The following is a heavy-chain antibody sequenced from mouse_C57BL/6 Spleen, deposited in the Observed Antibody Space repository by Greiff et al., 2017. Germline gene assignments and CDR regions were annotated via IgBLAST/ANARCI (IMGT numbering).Heavy chain of an antibody. CDR3: ARGHYGSSNDWYFDV. CDR1: GYTFTSSW. J-gene: IGHJ1*03. V-gene: IGHV1-72*01. D-gene: IGHD1-1*01. Sequence: QVQLQQPGAELVKPGASVKLSCKASGYTFTSSWMHWVKQRPGRGLEWIGRIDPNSGGTKYNEKFKGKATLTVDKPSSTAYMQLSSLTSEDATVFYCARGHYGSSNDWYFDVWGTGTTVTVSS. CDR2: IDPNSGGT.